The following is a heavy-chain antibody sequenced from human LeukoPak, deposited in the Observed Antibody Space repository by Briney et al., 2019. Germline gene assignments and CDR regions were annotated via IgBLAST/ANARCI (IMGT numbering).Heavy chain of an antibody. Sequence: GASVKVSFKASGYTFTSYGISWVRQAPGQGLECVGWIHPNNGATLYAQKFQGRVAMTTDTSISTAYMELSRLRPDDTAMYYCARDGPAQMVDFDYWGQGTLVTVSS. CDR1: GYTFTSYG. CDR3: ARDGPAQMVDFDY. J-gene: IGHJ4*02. D-gene: IGHD3-10*01. CDR2: IHPNNGAT. V-gene: IGHV1-2*02.